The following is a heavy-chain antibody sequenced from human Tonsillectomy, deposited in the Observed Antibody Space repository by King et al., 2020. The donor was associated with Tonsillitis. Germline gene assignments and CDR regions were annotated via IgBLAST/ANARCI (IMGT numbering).Heavy chain of an antibody. CDR2: IYFSGGT. J-gene: IGHJ6*03. CDR3: ARAEKDQLLPNYYYYYYMDV. Sequence: VQLQESGPGLVKPPDTLSLTCAVSCYSLSTSHWLGWILQPPGKGLGWSWDIYFSGGTYHNPSLESRVTMSVDTSKNPFSLKLSSVTAVDTAVYYCARAEKDQLLPNYYYYYYMDVWGKGTTVTVSS. D-gene: IGHD2-2*01. V-gene: IGHV4-28*03. CDR1: CYSLSTSHW.